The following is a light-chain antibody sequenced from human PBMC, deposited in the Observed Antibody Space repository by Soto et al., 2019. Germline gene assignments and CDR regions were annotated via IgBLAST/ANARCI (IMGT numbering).Light chain of an antibody. CDR2: CAS. Sequence: DIQMTQSPSSVSASVGDRVTITCQASQGISRSLAWYQQKPGKAPKLLIYCASSLQSGVPSRFSVSGFWTEFTLTISSRQPEGFRSSYCQQADTIPITFGQGTTLDI. V-gene: IGKV1D-12*01. CDR3: QQADTIPIT. J-gene: IGKJ5*01. CDR1: QGISRS.